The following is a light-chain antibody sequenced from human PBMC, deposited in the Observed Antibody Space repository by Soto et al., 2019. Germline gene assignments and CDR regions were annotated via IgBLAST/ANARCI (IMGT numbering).Light chain of an antibody. CDR3: AAWDGSLSGVV. Sequence: QAVVTQPPSASGTPGQRVTISCSGSSSNVGSNYVYWYQQLPGTAPKLLIYRNNQRPSGVPDRFSGSKSGTSASLAISGLRSEDDADYYCAAWDGSLSGVVFGGGTQLTVL. CDR2: RNN. J-gene: IGLJ3*02. V-gene: IGLV1-47*01. CDR1: SSNVGSNY.